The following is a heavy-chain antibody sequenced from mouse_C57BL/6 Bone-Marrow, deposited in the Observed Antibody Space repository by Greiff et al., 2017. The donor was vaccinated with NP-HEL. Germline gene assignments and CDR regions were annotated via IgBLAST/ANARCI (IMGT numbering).Heavy chain of an antibody. Sequence: VQLVESGPGLVQPSQSLSITCTVSGFSLTSYGVHWVRQSPGKGLEWLGVIWSGGSTDYNAVFISRLSISKDNSKSQVFFKMNSLQADDTAIYYCARTRSTMVTTGFAYWGQGTLVTVSA. CDR1: GFSLTSYG. CDR3: ARTRSTMVTTGFAY. CDR2: IWSGGST. D-gene: IGHD2-2*01. V-gene: IGHV2-2*01. J-gene: IGHJ3*01.